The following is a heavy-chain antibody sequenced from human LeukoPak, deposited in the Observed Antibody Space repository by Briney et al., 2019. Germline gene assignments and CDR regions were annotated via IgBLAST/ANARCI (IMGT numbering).Heavy chain of an antibody. CDR2: IYHSGST. V-gene: IGHV4-4*02. J-gene: IGHJ4*02. CDR1: GVSISSSNW. D-gene: IGHD3-10*01. CDR3: ASLREYVGSGSPRD. Sequence: SETLSLTCAVSGVSISSSNWWSWVRQPPGQGLGWIGEIYHSGSTNYNPSLKSRLTISVDKSKNQFSLNLSSVTAADTAVYYCASLREYVGSGSPRDWGQGSLVTVS.